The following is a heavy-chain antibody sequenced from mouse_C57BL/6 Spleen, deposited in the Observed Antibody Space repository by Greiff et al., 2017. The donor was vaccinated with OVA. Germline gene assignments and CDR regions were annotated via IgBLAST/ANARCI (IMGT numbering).Heavy chain of an antibody. CDR1: GYTFTEYT. Sequence: VQLQQSGAELVKPGASVKLSCKASGYTFTEYTIHWVKQRSGQGLEWIGWFYPGSGSIKYNEKFKDKATLTADKSYRTVYMELSRLTSEDSAVYFCARHEDDDGSSYYAMDYWGQGTSVTVSA. CDR3: ARHEDDDGSSYYAMDY. J-gene: IGHJ4*01. V-gene: IGHV1-62-2*01. CDR2: FYPGSGSI. D-gene: IGHD1-1*01.